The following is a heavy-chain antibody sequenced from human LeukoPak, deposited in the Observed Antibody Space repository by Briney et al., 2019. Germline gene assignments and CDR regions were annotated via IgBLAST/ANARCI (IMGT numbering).Heavy chain of an antibody. CDR1: GYTFTSYD. Sequence: ASVKVSCKASGYTFTSYDINWVRQATGQGLEWMGWMNPNSGNTGYAQKFQGRVTMTRNTSISTAYMELSSLRSEDTAVYYCARVEDSSGYYYYYGMDVWGQGTTVTVSS. CDR3: ARVEDSSGYYYYYGMDV. CDR2: MNPNSGNT. J-gene: IGHJ6*02. V-gene: IGHV1-8*01. D-gene: IGHD3-22*01.